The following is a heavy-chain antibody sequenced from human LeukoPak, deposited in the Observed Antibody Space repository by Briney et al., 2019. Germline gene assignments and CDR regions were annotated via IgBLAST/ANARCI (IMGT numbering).Heavy chain of an antibody. D-gene: IGHD2/OR15-2a*01. Sequence: GGSLRLSCAASGXTFRSNSMNWVRQAPGKGLEWISYITTSSSTIYYADSVKGRFTISRDNAKNSLYLQMNSLRDEDTAVYYCARGATNMAYFDCWGQGTLVIVSS. CDR3: ARGATNMAYFDC. V-gene: IGHV3-48*02. J-gene: IGHJ4*02. CDR1: GXTFRSNS. CDR2: ITTSSSTI.